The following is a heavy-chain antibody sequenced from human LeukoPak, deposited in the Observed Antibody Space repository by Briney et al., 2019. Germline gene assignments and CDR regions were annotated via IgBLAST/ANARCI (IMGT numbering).Heavy chain of an antibody. Sequence: PGGSLRLSCAASGFTFSSYEMNWVRQAPGKGLEWVSYISNSGTAIYYADSVKGRFTISRDNAKSSLYLQMNSLRAEDTAVYYCARAGYSMDTVYFQHWGQGTLVTVSS. CDR3: ARAGYSMDTVYFQH. CDR2: ISNSGTAI. CDR1: GFTFSSYE. V-gene: IGHV3-48*03. D-gene: IGHD5-18*01. J-gene: IGHJ1*01.